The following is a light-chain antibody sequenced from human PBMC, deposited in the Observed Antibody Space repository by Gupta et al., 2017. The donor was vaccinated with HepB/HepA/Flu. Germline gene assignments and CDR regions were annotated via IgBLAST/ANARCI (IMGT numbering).Light chain of an antibody. CDR2: DAS. CDR3: QQRSTWPFT. CDR1: QSVSSY. Sequence: TQSPATLSLSPGERATLSCRASQSVSSYLAWYQQKPGQAPRLLIFDASHRATGIPARFSGSGSGTDFSLTIGSLEPEDFAVYYCQQRSTWPFTFGPGTSVDIK. V-gene: IGKV3-11*01. J-gene: IGKJ3*01.